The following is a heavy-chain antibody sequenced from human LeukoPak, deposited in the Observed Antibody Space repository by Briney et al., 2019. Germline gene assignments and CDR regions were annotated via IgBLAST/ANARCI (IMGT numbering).Heavy chain of an antibody. CDR1: GGSISGYY. V-gene: IGHV4-59*08. Sequence: PSETLSLTCTVSGGSISGYYWSWIRQPPGKGLEWIGYIYYSGSTNYNPSLKSRVTISVDTSKNQFSLKLSSVTAADTAVYYCARRYSYGASDAFDIWGQGTMVTVSS. D-gene: IGHD5-18*01. J-gene: IGHJ3*02. CDR2: IYYSGST. CDR3: ARRYSYGASDAFDI.